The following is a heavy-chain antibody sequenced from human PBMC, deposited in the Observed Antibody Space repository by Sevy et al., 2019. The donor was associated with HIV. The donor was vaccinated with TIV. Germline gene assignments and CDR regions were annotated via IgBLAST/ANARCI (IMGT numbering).Heavy chain of an antibody. CDR2: IIPIFGTA. D-gene: IGHD6-19*01. Sequence: ASVKVSCKASGGTFSSYAISWVRQAPGQGLEWMGGIIPIFGTANYAQKFQGRVTITADESTSTAYMELSSLRSEETAVYYCARAPRDRYSSGYYYGMDVWGQGTTVTVSS. J-gene: IGHJ6*02. CDR1: GGTFSSYA. V-gene: IGHV1-69*13. CDR3: ARAPRDRYSSGYYYGMDV.